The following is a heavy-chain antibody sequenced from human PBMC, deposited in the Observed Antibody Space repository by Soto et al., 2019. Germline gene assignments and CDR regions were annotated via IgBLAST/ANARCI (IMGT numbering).Heavy chain of an antibody. CDR3: ARHFNHMDGDDYFDY. CDR2: IYYTGAT. CDR1: GGSISSGNYV. V-gene: IGHV4-39*01. Sequence: KPSETLSLTCTVSGGSISSGNYVWAWIRQSPGKGLECVGRIYYTGATYYNPSLKSRVTISVDTSTSQFSLKLSSVTAADTAVYYCARHFNHMDGDDYFDYWGQGTLVTVSS. D-gene: IGHD4-17*01. J-gene: IGHJ4*02.